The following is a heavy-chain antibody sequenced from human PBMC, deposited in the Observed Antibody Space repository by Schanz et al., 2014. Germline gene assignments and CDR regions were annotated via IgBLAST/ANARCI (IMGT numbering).Heavy chain of an antibody. J-gene: IGHJ6*02. CDR2: IYYSGST. CDR3: ARVASYDFWSGYYTATPYHVMDV. CDR1: GGSLSSYY. Sequence: QVQLQESGPGLVKPSETLSLTCTVSGGSLSSYYWSWIRQSPGKGLEWIGDIYYSGSTNYNPSLKSRLNISRDTSKNQFSLRLISVTAADTAVYYCARVASYDFWSGYYTATPYHVMDVWGQGITVTVSS. D-gene: IGHD3-3*01. V-gene: IGHV4-59*01.